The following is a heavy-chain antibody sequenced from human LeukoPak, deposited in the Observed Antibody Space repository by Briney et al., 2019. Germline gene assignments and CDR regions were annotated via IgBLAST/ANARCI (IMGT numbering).Heavy chain of an antibody. V-gene: IGHV3-64*01. CDR3: ARDLYYGSGSYHYGMDV. Sequence: PGGSLRLSCAASGFTFSSYAMHWVRQAPGKGLEYVSAISSNGGSTYYANSVKGRFTISRDNSKNTLYLQMNSLRAEDTAVYYCARDLYYGSGSYHYGMDVWGQGTTVTVSS. CDR2: ISSNGGST. J-gene: IGHJ6*02. CDR1: GFTFSSYA. D-gene: IGHD3-10*01.